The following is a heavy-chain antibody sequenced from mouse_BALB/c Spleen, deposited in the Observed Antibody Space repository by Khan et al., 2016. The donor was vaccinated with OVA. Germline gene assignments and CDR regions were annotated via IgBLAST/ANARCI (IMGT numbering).Heavy chain of an antibody. CDR2: IWGGGST. V-gene: IGHV2-6-5*01. CDR1: GFSLTDYG. CDR3: AKGVWSYYFAFDY. Sequence: QVQLKESGPGLVAPSQSLSITCTVSGFSLTDYGVSWIRQPPGKGLEWLGVIWGGGSTYYNSALKSRLSISKDNSKSQVLLKMSSLQTDDTAIYYCAKGVWSYYFAFDYWGQGTSVTVSS. J-gene: IGHJ4*01.